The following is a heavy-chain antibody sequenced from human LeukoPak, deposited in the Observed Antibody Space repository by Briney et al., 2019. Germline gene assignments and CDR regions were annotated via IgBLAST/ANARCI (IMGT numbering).Heavy chain of an antibody. Sequence: GGSLRLSCAASGFTFSNFWMHWVRQAPGKGLEWVSVIYSGGSTYYADSVKGRFTISRDNSKNTLYLQMNSLRAEDTAVYYCAREAALGHIDYWGQGTLVTVSS. D-gene: IGHD6-6*01. CDR2: IYSGGST. J-gene: IGHJ4*02. CDR3: AREAALGHIDY. CDR1: GFTFSNFW. V-gene: IGHV3-66*02.